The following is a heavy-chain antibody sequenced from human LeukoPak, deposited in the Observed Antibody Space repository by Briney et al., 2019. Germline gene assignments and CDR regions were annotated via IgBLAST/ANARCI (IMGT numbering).Heavy chain of an antibody. J-gene: IGHJ6*03. V-gene: IGHV1-69*06. D-gene: IGHD6-6*01. CDR1: GGTFSNYA. Sequence: SVKVSCKASGGTFSNYAISWERQAPGQGLEWMGGIIPIFGTANYAQKFRGRVTITADKSTSTAYMELSSLRSEDTAVYYCARGYSSSWYYYYMDVWGKGTTVTVSS. CDR3: ARGYSSSWYYYYMDV. CDR2: IIPIFGTA.